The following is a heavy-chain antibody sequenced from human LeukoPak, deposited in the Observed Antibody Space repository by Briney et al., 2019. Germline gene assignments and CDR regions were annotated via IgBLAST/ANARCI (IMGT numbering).Heavy chain of an antibody. J-gene: IGHJ6*02. D-gene: IGHD4-11*01. V-gene: IGHV1-18*01. CDR2: ISAYNGNT. CDR3: ARDPALTTVKGGYYYYGMDV. Sequence: GASVTVSCKASGYTFTSYGISWVRQAPGQGLEWMGWISAYNGNTNYAQKLQGRVTMTTDTSTSTAYMELRSLRSDDTAVYYCARDPALTTVKGGYYYYGMDVWGQGTTVTVSS. CDR1: GYTFTSYG.